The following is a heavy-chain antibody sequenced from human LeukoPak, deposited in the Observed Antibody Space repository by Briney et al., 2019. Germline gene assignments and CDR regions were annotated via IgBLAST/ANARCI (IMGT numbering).Heavy chain of an antibody. CDR3: ARADIVVVVAATGAFDI. D-gene: IGHD2-15*01. CDR2: IYYSGST. V-gene: IGHV4-39*07. Sequence: SETLSLTCTVSGGSISSSSYCWGWIRQPPGKGLEWIGSIYYSGSTYYNPSLKSRVTISVDTSKNQFSLKLSSVTAADTAVYYCARADIVVVVAATGAFDIWGQGTMVTVSS. J-gene: IGHJ3*02. CDR1: GGSISSSSYC.